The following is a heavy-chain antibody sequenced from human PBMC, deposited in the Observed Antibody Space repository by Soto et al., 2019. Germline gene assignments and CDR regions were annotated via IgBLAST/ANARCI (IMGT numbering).Heavy chain of an antibody. V-gene: IGHV4-59*01. J-gene: IGHJ5*02. Sequence: PSETLSLTCTVSGGSISSYYWSWIRQPPGKGLEWIGYIYYSGSTNYNPSLKSRVTISVDTSKNQFSLKLSSVTAADTAVYYCARLEYCSSTSCYWFDPWGQGILVTVSS. D-gene: IGHD2-2*01. CDR2: IYYSGST. CDR3: ARLEYCSSTSCYWFDP. CDR1: GGSISSYY.